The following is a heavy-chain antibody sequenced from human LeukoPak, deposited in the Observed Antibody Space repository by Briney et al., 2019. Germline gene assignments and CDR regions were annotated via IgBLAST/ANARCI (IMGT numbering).Heavy chain of an antibody. CDR3: ARDIVVVPTGMGYGMDV. V-gene: IGHV3-21*01. D-gene: IGHD2-2*01. CDR2: ISSSSSYI. Sequence: GGSLRLSCAASGFTFSDYSMNWVPQAPGKGLEWVSSISSSSSYIYYADSVKGRFTISRDNAKNSLYLQMNSLRAEDTAVYYCARDIVVVPTGMGYGMDVWGQGSTVNVSS. CDR1: GFTFSDYS. J-gene: IGHJ6*02.